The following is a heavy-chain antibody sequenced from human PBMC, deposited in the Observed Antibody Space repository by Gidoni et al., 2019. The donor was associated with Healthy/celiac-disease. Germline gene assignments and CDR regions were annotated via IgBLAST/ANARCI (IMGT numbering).Heavy chain of an antibody. CDR3: ARACSSITIFGVVTGMFDY. D-gene: IGHD3-3*01. Sequence: QVQLQESGPGLVKPSQTLSLTCTVSGGSISSGDYSWSWIRQPPGKGLEWIGYIYYSGSTYYNPSLKSRVTISVDTSKNQFSLKLSSVTAADTAVYYCARACSSITIFGVVTGMFDYWGQGTLVTVSS. V-gene: IGHV4-30-4*01. J-gene: IGHJ4*02. CDR1: GGSISSGDYS. CDR2: IYYSGST.